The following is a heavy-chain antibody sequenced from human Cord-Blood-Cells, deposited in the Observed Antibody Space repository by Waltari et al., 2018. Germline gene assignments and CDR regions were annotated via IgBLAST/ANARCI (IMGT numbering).Heavy chain of an antibody. D-gene: IGHD1-7*01. CDR2: IYYSGST. J-gene: IGHJ5*02. Sequence: QVQLQESGPGLVKPSETLSLTCTVPGGSLSSHYWSWIRPPPGKGLEWIGYIYYSGSTNYNPSLKSRVTISVDTSKNQFSLKLSSVTAADTAVYYCARGARNWNYPNWFDPWGQGTLVTVSS. CDR3: ARGARNWNYPNWFDP. CDR1: GGSLSSHY. V-gene: IGHV4-59*11.